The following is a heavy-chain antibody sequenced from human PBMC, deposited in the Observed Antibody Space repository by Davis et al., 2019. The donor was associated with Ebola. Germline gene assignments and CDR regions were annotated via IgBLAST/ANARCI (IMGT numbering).Heavy chain of an antibody. CDR2: IWYDGSNK. CDR1: GFTFSSYG. D-gene: IGHD3-10*01. V-gene: IGHV3-33*06. Sequence: GESLKISCAASGFTFSSYGMHWVRQAPGKGLEWVAVIWYDGSNKYYADSVKGRFTISRDNSKNTLYLQMSSLRAEDTAVYYCAKGAGPYGSGSWGQGTLVTVSS. J-gene: IGHJ4*02. CDR3: AKGAGPYGSGS.